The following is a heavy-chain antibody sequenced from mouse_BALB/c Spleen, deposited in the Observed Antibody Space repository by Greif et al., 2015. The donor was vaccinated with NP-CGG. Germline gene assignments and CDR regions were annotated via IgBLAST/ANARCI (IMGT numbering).Heavy chain of an antibody. J-gene: IGHJ1*01. D-gene: IGHD2-3*01. V-gene: IGHV1-5*01. CDR1: GYTFTSYW. Sequence: VQLVESGTVLARPGASVKMSCKASGYTFTSYWMHWVKQRPGQGLEWIGAIYPGNSDTSYNQKFKGKAKLTAVTSTSTAYMELSSLTNEDSAVYYCTRSDGYYTGWYFDVWGAGTTVTVSS. CDR3: TRSDGYYTGWYFDV. CDR2: IYPGNSDT.